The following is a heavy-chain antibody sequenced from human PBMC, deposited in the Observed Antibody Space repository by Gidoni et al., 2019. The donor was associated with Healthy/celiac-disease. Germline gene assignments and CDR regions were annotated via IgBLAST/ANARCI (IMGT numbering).Heavy chain of an antibody. V-gene: IGHV3-11*06. Sequence: VQLVASGGRLVKPGGSLLLSCAASGFHFSDYYMIWIRQAPGKGLEWVSYISSSSSYTNYADSVKGRFTISRDNANNSLYLQMNSLRAEDTAVYYCARDYRSGYYHYFDYWGQGTLVTVSS. D-gene: IGHD3-22*01. J-gene: IGHJ4*02. CDR2: ISSSSSYT. CDR3: ARDYRSGYYHYFDY. CDR1: GFHFSDYY.